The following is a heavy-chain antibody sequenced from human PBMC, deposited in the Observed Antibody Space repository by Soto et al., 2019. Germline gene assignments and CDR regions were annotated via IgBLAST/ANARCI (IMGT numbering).Heavy chain of an antibody. J-gene: IGHJ5*02. CDR1: GYTFTSYG. V-gene: IGHV1-18*01. Sequence: ASVKVSCKASGYTFTSYGISWVRQAPGQGLEWMGWISAYNGNTNYAQKLQGRVTMTTDTSTSTAYMELRSLRSDDTAVYYCARDMEDIVVVPAANAAINWFDPWGQGTLVTVSS. CDR3: ARDMEDIVVVPAANAAINWFDP. CDR2: ISAYNGNT. D-gene: IGHD2-2*01.